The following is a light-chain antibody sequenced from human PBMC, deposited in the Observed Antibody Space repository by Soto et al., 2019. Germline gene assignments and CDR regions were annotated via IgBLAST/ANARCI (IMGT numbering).Light chain of an antibody. V-gene: IGKV3-15*01. CDR1: QSISGA. CDR3: QQYNNWPWT. CDR2: GAS. Sequence: EIVMTQSPATLSVSPGGRATLSCRASQSISGALAWYQQKPGQAPRLLIYGASTRATSFPARFSGSGSGTDCTLTISSLQSEDFAVYYCQQYNNWPWTFGQGTKVEIK. J-gene: IGKJ1*01.